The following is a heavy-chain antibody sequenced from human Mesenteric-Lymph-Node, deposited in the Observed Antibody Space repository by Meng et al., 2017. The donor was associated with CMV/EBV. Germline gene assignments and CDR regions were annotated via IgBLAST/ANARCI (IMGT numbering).Heavy chain of an antibody. CDR2: IRYDGSNK. Sequence: GGSLRLSCAASGFTFSSYGMHWVRQAPGKGLEWVAFIRYDGSNKYYADPVKGRFTISRDNSKNTLYLQMNSLRAEDTAVYYCARRLDIHLMVYLDYWGQGALVTVSS. CDR3: ARRLDIHLMVYLDY. J-gene: IGHJ4*02. CDR1: GFTFSSYG. V-gene: IGHV3-30*02. D-gene: IGHD2-8*01.